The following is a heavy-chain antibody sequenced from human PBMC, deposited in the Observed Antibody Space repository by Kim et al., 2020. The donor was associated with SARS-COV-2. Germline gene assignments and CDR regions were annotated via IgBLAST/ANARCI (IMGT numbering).Heavy chain of an antibody. CDR2: VTGGGGTT. CDR3: AKRMRDCSGGSCYPRFDY. CDR1: GFTFSSFP. V-gene: IGHV3-23*01. D-gene: IGHD2-15*01. J-gene: IGHJ4*02. Sequence: GGSLRLSCAASGFTFSSFPMSWVRQAPGKGLEWVSIVTGGGGTTYYADSVKGRFTISRDNSKNTLYLQMNSLRAEDTATYYCAKRMRDCSGGSCYPRFDYWGQGTLVTVSS.